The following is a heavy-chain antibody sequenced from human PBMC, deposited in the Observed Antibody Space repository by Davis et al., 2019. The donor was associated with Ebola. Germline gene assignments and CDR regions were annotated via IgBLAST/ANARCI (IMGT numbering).Heavy chain of an antibody. J-gene: IGHJ6*02. D-gene: IGHD3-16*01. CDR2: IVVGSGNT. CDR3: ARDRPLDFFFGDYYGMDV. Sequence: AASVKVSCKASGFTFTSSAMQWVRQARGQRLEWIGWIVVGSGNTKYAQKFQERVTITRDMSTSTAYMELSSLRSEDTAVYYCARDRPLDFFFGDYYGMDVWGQGTTVTVS. V-gene: IGHV1-58*02. CDR1: GFTFTSSA.